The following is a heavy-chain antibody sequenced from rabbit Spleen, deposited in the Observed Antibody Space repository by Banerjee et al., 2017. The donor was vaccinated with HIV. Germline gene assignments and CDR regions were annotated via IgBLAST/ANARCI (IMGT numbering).Heavy chain of an antibody. D-gene: IGHD8-1*01. CDR3: ARDTGTSFSTYGMDL. CDR2: TAGGRSAFT. Sequence: QSLEGSGGGLVQPEGSLTLTCTTSGFSFSSNDYMCWVRQAPGKGLEWIACTAGGRSAFTYYASWAKGRFTCSKASSTTVTLQMTSLTAADTATYFCARDTGTSFSTYGMDLWGPGTLVTVS. CDR1: GFSFSSNDY. J-gene: IGHJ6*01. V-gene: IGHV1S40*01.